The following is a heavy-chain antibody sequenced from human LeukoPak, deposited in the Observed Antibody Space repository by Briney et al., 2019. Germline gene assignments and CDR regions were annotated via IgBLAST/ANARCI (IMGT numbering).Heavy chain of an antibody. Sequence: SETLSLTCTVSGGSISNYHWGWIRQPPGKGLEWIGYIFYSGSTHDNPSLKSRVTISVDTSKNQFSLKLSSVTAADTAVYYCARNFLYCSSTSCYDYYYYMDVWGKGTTVTVSS. V-gene: IGHV4-59*01. CDR1: GGSISNYH. D-gene: IGHD2-2*01. J-gene: IGHJ6*03. CDR2: IFYSGST. CDR3: ARNFLYCSSTSCYDYYYYMDV.